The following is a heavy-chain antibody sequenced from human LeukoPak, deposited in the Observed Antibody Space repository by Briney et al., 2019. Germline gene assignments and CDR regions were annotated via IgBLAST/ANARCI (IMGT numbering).Heavy chain of an antibody. CDR2: IHTSGST. CDR1: GGSISSGSYY. J-gene: IGHJ4*02. Sequence: KTSETLSLTCTVSGGSISSGSYYWSWIRQPAGKGLEWIGRIHTSGSTNYNPSLKSRVTISVDTSKNQFSLKLSSVTAADTAVYYCARGLATMLYYFDYWGQGTLVTVSS. D-gene: IGHD5-24*01. CDR3: ARGLATMLYYFDY. V-gene: IGHV4-61*02.